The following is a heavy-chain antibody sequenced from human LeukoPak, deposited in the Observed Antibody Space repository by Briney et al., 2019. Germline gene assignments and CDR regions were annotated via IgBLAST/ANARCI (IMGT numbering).Heavy chain of an antibody. V-gene: IGHV3-30*18. Sequence: GGSLRLSCTASGFTLSNFGMHWVRQAPGKGLKWVAVISDDGSNTFYADSVKGRFTISRDNSKNTLYLQLNSLRPEDTAVYYCAKDADTATIIYWYFDLWGRGTLVTVSS. CDR3: AKDADTATIIYWYFDL. CDR2: ISDDGSNT. J-gene: IGHJ2*01. D-gene: IGHD5-18*01. CDR1: GFTLSNFG.